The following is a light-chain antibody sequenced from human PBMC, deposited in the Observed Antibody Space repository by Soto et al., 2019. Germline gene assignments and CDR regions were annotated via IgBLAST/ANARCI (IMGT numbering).Light chain of an antibody. CDR3: CSYAGSYTWI. V-gene: IGLV2-11*01. CDR1: GSDVGFYDY. CDR2: NVS. Sequence: QSALTQPRSVSGSPGQSVTISCTGTGSDVGFYDYVSWYQHQPDKAPKVMIINVSQRPPGVPDRFSGSKSGNTASLTISGLQTEDEADYYCCSYAGSYTWIFGAGTELTVL. J-gene: IGLJ2*01.